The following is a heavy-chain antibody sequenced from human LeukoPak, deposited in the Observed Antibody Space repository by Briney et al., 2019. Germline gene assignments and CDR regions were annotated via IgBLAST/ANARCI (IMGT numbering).Heavy chain of an antibody. J-gene: IGHJ6*02. Sequence: GGSLRLSCAASRLTFSSYAMSWVRQAPGTGLEWVSVITGSGGSTYYADSVKGRFTISRDNSKNTLYLQMSSLRAEDSAVYYCAKFSGSSSWSPHGMDVWGQGTTVTVSS. CDR1: RLTFSSYA. D-gene: IGHD6-13*01. CDR3: AKFSGSSSWSPHGMDV. V-gene: IGHV3-23*01. CDR2: ITGSGGST.